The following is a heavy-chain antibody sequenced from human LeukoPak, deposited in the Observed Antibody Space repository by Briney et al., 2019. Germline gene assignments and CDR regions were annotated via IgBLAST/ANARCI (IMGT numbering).Heavy chain of an antibody. D-gene: IGHD3-10*01. CDR1: GFTFSNYA. Sequence: GGSLRLSCAASGFTFSNYAMGWVRQAPGKGLEWVSSMSGAGGNTYYADSVKGRFTMSRDISKNTLYLQMNSLRVEDSAVYYCAKPLYFGESLNWFDPWGQGTLVTVSS. V-gene: IGHV3-23*01. CDR2: MSGAGGNT. CDR3: AKPLYFGESLNWFDP. J-gene: IGHJ5*02.